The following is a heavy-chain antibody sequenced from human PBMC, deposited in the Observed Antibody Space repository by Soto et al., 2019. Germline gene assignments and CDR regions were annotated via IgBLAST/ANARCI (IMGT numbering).Heavy chain of an antibody. Sequence: GGSLRLSCAASGFTFSSYGMHWVRQAPGKGLEWVAVISYDGSNKYYADSVKGRFTISRDNSKNTLYLQMNSLRAEETAVYYCAKLLEVPAATPYYYYYGMDVWGQGTTVTVSS. V-gene: IGHV3-30*18. D-gene: IGHD2-2*01. CDR1: GFTFSSYG. J-gene: IGHJ6*02. CDR2: ISYDGSNK. CDR3: AKLLEVPAATPYYYYYGMDV.